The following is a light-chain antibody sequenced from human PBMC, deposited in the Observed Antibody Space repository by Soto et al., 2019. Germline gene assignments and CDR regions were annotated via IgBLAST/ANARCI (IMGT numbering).Light chain of an antibody. CDR2: AAS. J-gene: IGKJ2*01. Sequence: DIQMTQSSSSVSASVGDRVTITCRASQDISSWLAWYQQKPGKAPNLLIYAASSLQSGVPPRFSGSGSGTDFTLTISSLQPEDFATYYCQQANSFPYTFGQGTKLAIK. CDR3: QQANSFPYT. CDR1: QDISSW. V-gene: IGKV1D-12*01.